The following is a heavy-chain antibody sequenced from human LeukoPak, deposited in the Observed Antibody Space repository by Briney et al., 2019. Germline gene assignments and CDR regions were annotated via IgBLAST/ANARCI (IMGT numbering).Heavy chain of an antibody. CDR1: GGTFSSYA. D-gene: IGHD3-9*01. J-gene: IGHJ5*02. V-gene: IGHV1-69*05. CDR2: IVPIFGTA. CDR3: ARAIDYDILTGYYSLTA. Sequence: SVKVSCKAFGGTFSSYAISWVRQAPGQGLEWMGRIVPIFGTANYAQKFQGRVTITTDESTSTAYMELSSLRPEDTAVYYCARAIDYDILTGYYSLTAWGQGTLVTVSS.